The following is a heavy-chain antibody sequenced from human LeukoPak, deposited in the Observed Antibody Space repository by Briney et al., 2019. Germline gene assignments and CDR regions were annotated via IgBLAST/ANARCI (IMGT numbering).Heavy chain of an antibody. CDR3: ARDGSGTWALGGLGVFDP. D-gene: IGHD3-10*01. CDR1: GFTFRSHG. CDR2: IWYDGSNK. J-gene: IGHJ5*02. Sequence: GGSLRLSCVASGFTFRSHGMHWVRQAPGKGLGWVAVIWYDGSNKYYGDSVNGRFTISRDNSKSTLYLQMNSLRAEDTAVYYCARDGSGTWALGGLGVFDPWGQGTLVTVSS. V-gene: IGHV3-33*01.